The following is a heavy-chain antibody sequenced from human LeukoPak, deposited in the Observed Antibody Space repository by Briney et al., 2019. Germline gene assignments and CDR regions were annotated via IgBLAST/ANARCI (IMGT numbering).Heavy chain of an antibody. CDR2: IYPGDSET. V-gene: IGHV5-51*04. D-gene: IGHD2-2*01. CDR3: ARRFCSGSGCDNWFDP. CDR1: GYSYSIYW. J-gene: IGHJ5*02. Sequence: GESLKISCKGSGYSYSIYWIGWVRQMPGKGLEWMGIIYPGDSETRYSPSFQGQVTISVDKPISTAYLQWSSLKASDTAMYYCARRFCSGSGCDNWFDPWGQGTLVTVSS.